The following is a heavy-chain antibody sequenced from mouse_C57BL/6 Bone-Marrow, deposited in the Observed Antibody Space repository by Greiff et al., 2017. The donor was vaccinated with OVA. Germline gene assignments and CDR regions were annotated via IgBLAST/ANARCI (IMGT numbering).Heavy chain of an antibody. J-gene: IGHJ2*01. V-gene: IGHV5-6*01. CDR3: AKHYCGSSDY. CDR2: ISSGGSYT. D-gene: IGHD1-1*01. Sequence: EVQLVESGGDLVKPGGSLKLSCAASGFTFSSYGMSWVRQTPDKRLEWVATISSGGSYTYYPDSVKGRSTNSRYNAKNTQCLRVSSLKSEDSAMYCCAKHYCGSSDYWGQGTTLTVSS. CDR1: GFTFSSYG.